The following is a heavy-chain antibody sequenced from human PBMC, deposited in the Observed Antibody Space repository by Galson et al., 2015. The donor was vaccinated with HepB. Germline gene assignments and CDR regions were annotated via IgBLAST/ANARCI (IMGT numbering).Heavy chain of an antibody. V-gene: IGHV3-30-3*01. Sequence: SLRLSCAASGFTFSSYVMHWVRQAPGKGLEWVAVILSDGSNEYYADSVKGRFTISRDISKNTLYLQMNSLRVEDTAMYYCAREGGSGGASPDYWGQGTLVTVSP. CDR3: AREGGSGGASPDY. CDR1: GFTFSSYV. J-gene: IGHJ4*02. CDR2: ILSDGSNE. D-gene: IGHD2-8*02.